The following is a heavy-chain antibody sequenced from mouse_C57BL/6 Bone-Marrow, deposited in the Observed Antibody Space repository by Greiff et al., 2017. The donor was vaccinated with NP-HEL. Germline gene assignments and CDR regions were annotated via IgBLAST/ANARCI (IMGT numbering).Heavy chain of an antibody. CDR1: GYTFTGYW. D-gene: IGHD1-1*01. V-gene: IGHV1-9*01. CDR2: ILPGSGST. CDR3: ARGGTTTVVATRYFDV. Sequence: VQLQQSGAELMKPGASVKLSCKATGYTFTGYWIEWVKQRPGHGLEWIGEILPGSGSTNYNEKFKGKATFTADTSSNTAYMQLSSLTTEDSAIYYCARGGTTTVVATRYFDVWGTGTTVTVSS. J-gene: IGHJ1*03.